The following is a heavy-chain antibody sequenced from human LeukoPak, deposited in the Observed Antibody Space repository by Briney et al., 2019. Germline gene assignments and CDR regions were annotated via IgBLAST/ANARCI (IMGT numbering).Heavy chain of an antibody. CDR2: IYADGTT. V-gene: IGHV3-53*01. CDR3: ARDLEGYFDY. D-gene: IGHD1-1*01. Sequence: PGGSRRLSCAASGFTVSRNYMSWVRQAPGKGLEWVLVIYADGTTYYADSVKGRFTISRDNSKNTLYLQMNSLRAEDTAVYYCARDLEGYFDYWGQGTLVTVSS. J-gene: IGHJ4*02. CDR1: GFTVSRNY.